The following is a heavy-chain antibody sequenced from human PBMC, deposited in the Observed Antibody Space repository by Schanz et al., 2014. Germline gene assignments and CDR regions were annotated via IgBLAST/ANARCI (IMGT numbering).Heavy chain of an antibody. CDR2: ISSSGSTI. V-gene: IGHV3-11*01. Sequence: VKLLESGGHLVQPGGSLRLSCAASGLTFSDYYMSWIRQAPGKGLEWVSYISSSGSTIYYADSVKGRFTISRDNAKNSLYLQMDSLKTEDTAVYYCARRNFYDKSAAFDYWGQGSLVTVSS. J-gene: IGHJ4*02. CDR3: ARRNFYDKSAAFDY. CDR1: GLTFSDYY. D-gene: IGHD3-9*01.